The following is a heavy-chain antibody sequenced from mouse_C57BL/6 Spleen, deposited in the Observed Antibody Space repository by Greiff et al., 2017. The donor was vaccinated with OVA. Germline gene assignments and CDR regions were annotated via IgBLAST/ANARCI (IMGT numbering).Heavy chain of an antibody. CDR2: INPSNGGT. V-gene: IGHV1-53*01. CDR1: GYTFTSYW. CDR3: AIDSSGDDFDD. J-gene: IGHJ2*01. D-gene: IGHD3-2*02. Sequence: QVQLQQPGTELVKPGASVKLSCTASGYTFTSYWMHWVTQRPGQGLEWIGNINPSNGGTNYNEKFKSKATLTVDKSSSTAYLQRSSLTSEDSAVYYCAIDSSGDDFDDWGQGTTRTVAS.